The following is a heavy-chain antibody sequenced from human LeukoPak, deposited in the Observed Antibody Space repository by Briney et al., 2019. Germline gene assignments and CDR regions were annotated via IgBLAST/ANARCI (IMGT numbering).Heavy chain of an antibody. CDR2: IYYSGST. V-gene: IGHV4-39*07. J-gene: IGHJ3*02. Sequence: SETLSLTCTVSGGSISSSSYYWGWIRQPPGKGLEWIGSIYYSGSTYYNPSLKSRVTISVDTSKNQFSLKLSSVTAADTAVYYCARVPDLYLSAFDIWGQGTMVTVSS. CDR1: GGSISSSSYY. D-gene: IGHD2/OR15-2a*01. CDR3: ARVPDLYLSAFDI.